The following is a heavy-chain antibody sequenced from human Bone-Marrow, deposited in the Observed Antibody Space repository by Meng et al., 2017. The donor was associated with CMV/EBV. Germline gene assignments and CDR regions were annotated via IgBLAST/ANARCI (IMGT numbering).Heavy chain of an antibody. CDR2: INHSGST. CDR1: GGSFSGYY. V-gene: IGHV4-34*02. CDR3: ARGLFRDLGELFYGWFDP. Sequence: QGQIQQGGAGLLKPSETLSLTCVLDGGSFSGYYWTWIRQPPGKGLEWIGDINHSGSTNYKASLKSRLNISVDTSKNQVSLKLNSVTAADTAVYYCARGLFRDLGELFYGWFDPWGQGTLVTVSS. D-gene: IGHD3-10*01. J-gene: IGHJ5*02.